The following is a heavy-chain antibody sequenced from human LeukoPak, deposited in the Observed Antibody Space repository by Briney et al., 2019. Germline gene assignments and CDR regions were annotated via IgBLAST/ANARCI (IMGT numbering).Heavy chain of an antibody. CDR2: ISAYNGNT. J-gene: IGHJ4*02. D-gene: IGHD6-19*01. CDR1: GYTFTSYG. Sequence: EASVKVSCKASGYTFTSYGISWVRQAPGQGLEWMGWISAYNGNTNYAQKVQGRVTMTTDTSTNTAYMELRSLRSDDTAVYYCARDPPHSSGPTSPCFGYWGQGTLVTVSS. V-gene: IGHV1-18*01. CDR3: ARDPPHSSGPTSPCFGY.